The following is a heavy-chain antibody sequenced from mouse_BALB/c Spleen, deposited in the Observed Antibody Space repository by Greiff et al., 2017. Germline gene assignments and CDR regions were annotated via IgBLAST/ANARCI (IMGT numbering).Heavy chain of an antibody. V-gene: IGHV1-14*01. Sequence: VQLQQSGPELVKPGASVKMSCKASGYTFTSYVMHWVKQKPGQGLEWIGYINPYNDGTKYNEKFKGKATLTSDKSSSTAYMELSSLTSEDSAVYYCARGGLRPPYAMDYWGQGTSVTVSS. CDR1: GYTFTSYV. D-gene: IGHD1-2*01. CDR2: INPYNDGT. J-gene: IGHJ4*01. CDR3: ARGGLRPPYAMDY.